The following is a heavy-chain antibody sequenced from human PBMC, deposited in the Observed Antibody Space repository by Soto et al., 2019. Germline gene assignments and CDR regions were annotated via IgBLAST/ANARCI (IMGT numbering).Heavy chain of an antibody. CDR1: GFTFSSYW. CDR2: MNSDGSST. CDR3: VRTSLVVAAATREDY. Sequence: EVQLVESGGGLVQPGESLRLSCEASGFTFSSYWMPWVRQAPGKGLGWVSRMNSDGSSTSYAGSVKGRFTISRDNAKNTLYLQMNSLRAEDTAVYYCVRTSLVVAAATREDYWGQGTLVTVSS. V-gene: IGHV3-74*01. J-gene: IGHJ4*02. D-gene: IGHD2-15*01.